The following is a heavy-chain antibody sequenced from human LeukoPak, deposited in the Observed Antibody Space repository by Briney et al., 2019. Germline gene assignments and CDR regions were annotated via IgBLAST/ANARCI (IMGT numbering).Heavy chain of an antibody. CDR3: ARGKEYSSGWYYYYYMDV. CDR2: INHSGST. J-gene: IGHJ6*03. Sequence: SETLSLTCAVYGGSFSGYYWSWIRQPPGKGLEWIGEINHSGSTNYNLSLKSRVTISVDTSKNQFSLKLSSVTAADTAVYYCARGKEYSSGWYYYYYMDVWGKGTTVTVSS. CDR1: GGSFSGYY. D-gene: IGHD6-19*01. V-gene: IGHV4-34*01.